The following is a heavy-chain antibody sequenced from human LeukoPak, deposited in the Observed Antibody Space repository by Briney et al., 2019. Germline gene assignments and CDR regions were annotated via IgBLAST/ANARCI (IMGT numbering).Heavy chain of an antibody. V-gene: IGHV3-7*03. D-gene: IGHD6-6*01. CDR1: GFTFSRFW. CDR3: ARSSYSSSSSV. Sequence: GGSLRLSCAVSGFTFSRFWMSWSRQAPGKGLEWVASINSDGSEGYYADVVKGRFTISRDNAKNSLYLQINSLRAEDTAVYYCARSSYSSSSSVWGQGTMVTVSS. CDR2: INSDGSEG. J-gene: IGHJ3*01.